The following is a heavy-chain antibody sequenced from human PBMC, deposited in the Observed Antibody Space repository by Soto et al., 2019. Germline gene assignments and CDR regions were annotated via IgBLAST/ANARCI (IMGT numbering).Heavy chain of an antibody. J-gene: IGHJ5*02. CDR1: GFTFDDYN. CDR3: VKETYYYDVSSYYPLGS. CDR2: ISRDGTNT. V-gene: IGHV3-43*01. Sequence: PGGSLRLSCAASGFTFDDYNMHWVRQAPGKGLEWVSLISRDGTNTNYAESVKGRFTISRDNSKNSLYLQMNSLRTEDTALYYCVKETYYYDVSSYYPLGSWGQGTPVTVSS. D-gene: IGHD3-22*01.